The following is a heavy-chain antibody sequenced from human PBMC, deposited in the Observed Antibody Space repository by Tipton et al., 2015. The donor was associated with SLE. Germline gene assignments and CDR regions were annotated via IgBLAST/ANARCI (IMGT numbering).Heavy chain of an antibody. V-gene: IGHV4-34*01. CDR3: ARRCSGGSCYFDY. D-gene: IGHD2-15*01. J-gene: IGHJ4*02. CDR2: INHSGST. Sequence: TLSLTCTVSGGSISSYYWSWIRQPPGKGLEWIGEINHSGSTNYNPSLKSRVTISVDTSKNQFSLKLSSVTAADTAVYYCARRCSGGSCYFDYWGQGTLVTVSS. CDR1: GGSISSYY.